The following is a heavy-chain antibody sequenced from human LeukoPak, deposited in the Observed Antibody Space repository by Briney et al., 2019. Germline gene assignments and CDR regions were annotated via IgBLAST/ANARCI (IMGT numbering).Heavy chain of an antibody. Sequence: PSQTLSLTCTVSGGSISSGSYYWSWIRQPAGKGLEWIGRIYTSGSTNYNPSLKSRVTISVDTSKNQFSLKLSSVTAADTAVYYCARHRAWDYDFWSGATENWFDPWGQGTLVTVSS. V-gene: IGHV4-61*02. J-gene: IGHJ5*02. CDR3: ARHRAWDYDFWSGATENWFDP. CDR1: GGSISSGSYY. D-gene: IGHD3-3*01. CDR2: IYTSGST.